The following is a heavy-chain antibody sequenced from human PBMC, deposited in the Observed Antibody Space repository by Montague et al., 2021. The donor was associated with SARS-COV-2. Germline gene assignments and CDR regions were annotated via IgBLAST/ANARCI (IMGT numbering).Heavy chain of an antibody. D-gene: IGHD5-18*01. V-gene: IGHV3-23*03. CDR2: ICGGGIST. Sequence: SLRLSCAASGFTFYNYAMSWVRQAPDKGLEWVAVICGGGISTYYADSVKGRFTIFRDNSKDTLYLDMNSLRAEDTAVYYCVSRYSLSPSYYGLDVWGQGTTVTVSS. CDR3: VSRYSLSPSYYGLDV. CDR1: GFTFYNYA. J-gene: IGHJ6*02.